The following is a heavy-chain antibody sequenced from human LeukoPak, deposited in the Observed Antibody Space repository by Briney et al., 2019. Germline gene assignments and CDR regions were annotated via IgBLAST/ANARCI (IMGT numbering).Heavy chain of an antibody. V-gene: IGHV4-39*01. D-gene: IGHD6-13*01. CDR2: IYYSGST. J-gene: IGHJ4*02. Sequence: SETLSLTCTVSGGSISSSSYYWGWIRQPPGKGLEWIGSIYYSGSTYYNPSLKSRVTISVDTSKNQFSLKLSSVTAADTAVYYCARLRSNSWYFDYWGQGTLVTVSS. CDR3: ARLRSNSWYFDY. CDR1: GGSISSSSYY.